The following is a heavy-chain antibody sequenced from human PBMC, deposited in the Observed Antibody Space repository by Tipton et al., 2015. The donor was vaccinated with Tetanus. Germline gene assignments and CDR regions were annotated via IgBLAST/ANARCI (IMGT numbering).Heavy chain of an antibody. CDR3: ARDRGVRGGYYYYHGMDV. Sequence: TLSLTCTVSGASISSSRRFDCGWIRQPPGKGLEWIGEISHSGSSSYSPSLKSRVTISVDTSQKQISLKVNSVTAADTAVYYCARDRGVRGGYYYYHGMDVWGQGTTVTVSS. CDR2: ISHSGSS. CDR1: GASISSSRRFD. J-gene: IGHJ6*02. D-gene: IGHD3-10*01. V-gene: IGHV4-39*07.